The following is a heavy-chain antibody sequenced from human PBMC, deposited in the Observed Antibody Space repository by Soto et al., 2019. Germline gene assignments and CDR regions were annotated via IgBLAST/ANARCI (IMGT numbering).Heavy chain of an antibody. CDR2: IYYSGST. D-gene: IGHD6-13*01. J-gene: IGHJ4*02. V-gene: IGHV4-59*12. CDR1: GGSISSYY. CDR3: ATGYSSSYSYTLGF. Sequence: LSLTCTVSGGSISSYYWSWIRQPPGKGLEWIGYIYYSGSTTYADSVKGRFTISRDNAKNTLYVQMNSLRAEDTGVYYCATGYSSSYSYTLGFWGQGTLVTVSS.